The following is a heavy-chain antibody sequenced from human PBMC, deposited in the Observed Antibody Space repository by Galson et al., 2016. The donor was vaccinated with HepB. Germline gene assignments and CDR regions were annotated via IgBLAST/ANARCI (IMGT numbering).Heavy chain of an antibody. CDR1: GFTFSSHA. V-gene: IGHV3-30*03. CDR2: ISYKGNNK. J-gene: IGHJ4*02. D-gene: IGHD5-12*01. CDR3: VSRGAQWLVTADS. Sequence: SLRLSCAASGFTFSSHAMHWVRQAPGKGLEWVAIISYKGNNKFYADSVKGRFSISKDISQTRLYLQMNSLRPEGTAVYYCVSRGAQWLVTADSWGQGTLVVVSS.